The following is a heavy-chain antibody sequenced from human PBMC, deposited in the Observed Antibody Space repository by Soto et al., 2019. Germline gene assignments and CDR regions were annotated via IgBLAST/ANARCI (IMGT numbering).Heavy chain of an antibody. CDR2: MNPNSGNT. J-gene: IGHJ4*02. D-gene: IGHD2-2*01. CDR3: ARERGCSSTSCYDLFDY. V-gene: IGHV1-8*01. CDR1: GYTFTSYD. Sequence: ASVKVSCKASGYTFTSYDINWARQATGQGLEWMGWMNPNSGNTGYAQKFQGRVTMTRNTSISTAYMELSSLRSEDTAVYYCARERGCSSTSCYDLFDYWGQGTLVTVSS.